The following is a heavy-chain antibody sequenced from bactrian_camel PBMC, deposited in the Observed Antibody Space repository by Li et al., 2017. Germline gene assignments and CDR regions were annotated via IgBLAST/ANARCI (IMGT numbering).Heavy chain of an antibody. J-gene: IGHJ4*01. V-gene: IGHV3S42*01. CDR1: GFTDPSYC. CDR3: AAGRGVLDKCPVALVFDYSWTI. D-gene: IGHD2*01. CDR2: IDSDGRSDFGTS. Sequence: VQLVESGGGSVQAGGSLTLSCSASGFTDPSYCVGWFRQAPGEAREDVAHIDSDGRSDFGTSSYADSVKGRFAVTQNSAENTVFLQMSSLKADDAGIYTCAAGRGVLDKCPVALVFDYSWTIWGQGTQVTVS.